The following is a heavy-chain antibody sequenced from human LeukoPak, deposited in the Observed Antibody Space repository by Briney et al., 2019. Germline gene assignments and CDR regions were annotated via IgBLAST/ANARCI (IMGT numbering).Heavy chain of an antibody. V-gene: IGHV3-15*01. CDR2: IKSKTDGGTT. Sequence: PGGSLRLSCAASGFTFSNAWMNWVRQAPGKGLEWVGRIKSKTDGGTTDYAAPVKGRFTILRDDSKNTLYLQMNSLETEDTAVYYCTTDLGDYINPENFYWGQGTLVTVSS. D-gene: IGHD4-11*01. CDR1: GFTFSNAW. CDR3: TTDLGDYINPENFY. J-gene: IGHJ4*02.